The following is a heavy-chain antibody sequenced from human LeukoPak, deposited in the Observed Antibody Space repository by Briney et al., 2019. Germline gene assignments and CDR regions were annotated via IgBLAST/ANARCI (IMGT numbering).Heavy chain of an antibody. J-gene: IGHJ4*02. Sequence: SETLSLTCSVPGGSINNYYWNWIRQPPGKGLEWIGYIYYSGSTRYNPSLQSRVTMSIGTSKNQFSLKLSSVAAADTAVYYCARDTIRTYYFDYWGQGTLVTVSS. CDR3: ARDTIRTYYFDY. CDR2: IYYSGST. CDR1: GGSINNYY. V-gene: IGHV4-59*12. D-gene: IGHD1-14*01.